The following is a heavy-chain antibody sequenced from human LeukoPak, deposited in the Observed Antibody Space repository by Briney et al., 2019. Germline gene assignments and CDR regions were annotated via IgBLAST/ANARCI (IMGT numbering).Heavy chain of an antibody. D-gene: IGHD3-22*01. CDR1: GYTFTGYY. CDR2: INPNSGGT. Sequence: ASVKVSCKASGYTFTGYYMHWVRQAPGQGLEWMGWINPNSGGTNYAQKFQGRVTMTRDTSISTAYMELSRLRSDGTAVYYCARGNLIRDSSGYYYRDYWGPGTLVTVSS. CDR3: ARGNLIRDSSGYYYRDY. V-gene: IGHV1-2*02. J-gene: IGHJ4*02.